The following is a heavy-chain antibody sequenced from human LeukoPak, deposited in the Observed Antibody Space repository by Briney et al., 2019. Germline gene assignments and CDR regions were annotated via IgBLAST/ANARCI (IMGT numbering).Heavy chain of an antibody. V-gene: IGHV3-48*04. CDR3: ARGKYSRYYYSTPSDY. Sequence: PGGSLRLSCAASGFTFSSYSMNWVRQAPGKGLEWVSYISSSSSTIYYADSVKGRFTISRDNAKNSLYLQMNSLRAEDTAVYYCARGKYSRYYYSTPSDYWGQGTLVTVSS. J-gene: IGHJ4*02. D-gene: IGHD5-12*01. CDR2: ISSSSSTI. CDR1: GFTFSSYS.